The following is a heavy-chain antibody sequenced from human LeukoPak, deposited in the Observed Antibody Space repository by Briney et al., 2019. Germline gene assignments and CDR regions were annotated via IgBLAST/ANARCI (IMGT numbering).Heavy chain of an antibody. CDR2: INPNSGGT. J-gene: IGHJ4*02. D-gene: IGHD2-15*01. Sequence: ASVKVSCKASGYTFTDYYMHWVRQAPGQGLEWMGWINPNSGGTNYAQKFQGRVTMTRDTSISTAYMELSRLRSDDTAVYYCARYGSDGWRWGYCSGGSCYSLVYWGRGTLVTVSS. V-gene: IGHV1-2*02. CDR1: GYTFTDYY. CDR3: ARYGSDGWRWGYCSGGSCYSLVY.